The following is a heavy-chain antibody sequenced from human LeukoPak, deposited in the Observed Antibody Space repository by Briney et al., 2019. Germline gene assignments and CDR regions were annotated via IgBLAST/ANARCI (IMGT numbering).Heavy chain of an antibody. CDR3: ARAPSEIGGYYPEYFRH. V-gene: IGHV3-74*01. CDR2: FKSDGST. J-gene: IGHJ1*01. CDR1: GFTFSTYW. Sequence: GGSLRLSCAASGFTFSTYWMHWVPQAPGKALVWVSRFKSDGSTNYADSVKGRFTISRDNAKNTLSLQMNSLRPEDTGVYYCARAPSEIGGYYPEYFRHWGQGTLVTVSS. D-gene: IGHD3-3*01.